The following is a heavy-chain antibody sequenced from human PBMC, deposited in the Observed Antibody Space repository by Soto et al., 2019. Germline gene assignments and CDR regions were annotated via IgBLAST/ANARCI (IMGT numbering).Heavy chain of an antibody. V-gene: IGHV3-74*01. CDR3: ATGLYSSGWYVGDYYYGMDV. CDR1: GFNFSSYW. J-gene: IGHJ6*02. Sequence: SGGSLRLSCAASGFNFSSYWMHWVRQAPGKGLVWVSRINSDGSSTSYADSVKGRFTISRDNAKNTLYLQMNSLRAEDTAVYYCATGLYSSGWYVGDYYYGMDVWGQGTTVTVSS. D-gene: IGHD6-19*01. CDR2: INSDGSST.